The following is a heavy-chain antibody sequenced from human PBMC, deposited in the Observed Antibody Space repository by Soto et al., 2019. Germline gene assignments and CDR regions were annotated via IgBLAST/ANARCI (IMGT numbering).Heavy chain of an antibody. J-gene: IGHJ6*02. Sequence: RASVKVSCKASGYTFTSYDINWVRQATGQGLEWMGWMNPNSGNTGYAQKFQGRVTMTRNTSISTAYMELSSLRSEDTAVYYCARGRIVVVPAAILSYYYGMDVWGQGTTVTVSS. V-gene: IGHV1-8*01. CDR3: ARGRIVVVPAAILSYYYGMDV. CDR1: GYTFTSYD. D-gene: IGHD2-2*01. CDR2: MNPNSGNT.